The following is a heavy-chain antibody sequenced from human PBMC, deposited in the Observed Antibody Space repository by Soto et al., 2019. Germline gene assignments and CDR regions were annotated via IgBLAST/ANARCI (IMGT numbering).Heavy chain of an antibody. J-gene: IGHJ2*01. CDR2: ISGSCGST. CDR3: AKETYYYDSSGYSTNCYFDL. Sequence: EVQLLESGGGLVQPGGSLRLSCAASGFTFSSYAMSWVRQAPGKGLEWVLAISGSCGSTYYAGSVKGRFTTSRDNSNNTLYLQMNSLRADDTAVYYCAKETYYYDSSGYSTNCYFDLWGRGTLVTVSS. V-gene: IGHV3-23*01. CDR1: GFTFSSYA. D-gene: IGHD3-22*01.